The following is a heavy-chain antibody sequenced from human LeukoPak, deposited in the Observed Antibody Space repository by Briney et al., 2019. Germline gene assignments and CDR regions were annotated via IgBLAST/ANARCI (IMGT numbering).Heavy chain of an antibody. J-gene: IGHJ4*02. CDR2: IYYSGST. V-gene: IGHV4-39*01. CDR1: GGSISSSSYY. D-gene: IGHD3-22*01. Sequence: PSETLSLTCTVSGGSISSSSYYWGWIRQPPGKGLEWIGSIYYSGSTYYNPSLKSRVTISVDTSKNQFSLKLSSVTAADTAVYYCARSYYYDGSYIDYWGQGTLVTVSS. CDR3: ARSYYYDGSYIDY.